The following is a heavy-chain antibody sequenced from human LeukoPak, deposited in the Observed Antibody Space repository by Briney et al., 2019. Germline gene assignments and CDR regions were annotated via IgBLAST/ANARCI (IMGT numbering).Heavy chain of an antibody. D-gene: IGHD3-22*01. V-gene: IGHV3-9*01. CDR2: ISWNSGSI. J-gene: IGHJ4*02. CDR3: AKDDSYYYDSSGYYAFWADY. CDR1: GFTFDDYA. Sequence: PGRSLRLSCAASGFTFDDYAMHWVRQAPGKGLEWVSGISWNSGSIGYADSVKGRFTISRDNAKNSLYLQMNSLRAEDTAVYYCAKDDSYYYDSSGYYAFWADYWGQGTLVTVSS.